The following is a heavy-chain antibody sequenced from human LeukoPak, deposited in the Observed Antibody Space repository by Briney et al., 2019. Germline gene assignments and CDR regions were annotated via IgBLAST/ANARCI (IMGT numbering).Heavy chain of an antibody. CDR3: ANYYDSSGYYLT. CDR1: GGSISSGGYY. J-gene: IGHJ4*02. Sequence: SETLSLTCTVSGGSISSGGYYWSWIRQPPGKGLEWIGEINHSGSTNYNPSLKSRVTISVDTSKNQFSLKLSSVTAADTAVYYCANYYDSSGYYLTWGQGILVTVSS. CDR2: INHSGST. D-gene: IGHD3-22*01. V-gene: IGHV4-39*07.